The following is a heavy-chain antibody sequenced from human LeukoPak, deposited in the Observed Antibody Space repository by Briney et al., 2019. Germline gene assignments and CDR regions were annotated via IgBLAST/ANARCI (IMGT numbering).Heavy chain of an antibody. D-gene: IGHD5-24*01. J-gene: IGHJ6*03. V-gene: IGHV1-18*01. CDR3: ARLQFGGSTSLYYYYYMDF. CDR2: ISVYNGNT. Sequence: GASVKVSCKASGYIFINYGITWVRQAPGQGLEWMGWISVYNGNTDYAQKLQGRVTMTTDTSTSTVYMELRSLRSDDTAVYYCARLQFGGSTSLYYYYYMDFWGKGTTVTVSS. CDR1: GYIFINYG.